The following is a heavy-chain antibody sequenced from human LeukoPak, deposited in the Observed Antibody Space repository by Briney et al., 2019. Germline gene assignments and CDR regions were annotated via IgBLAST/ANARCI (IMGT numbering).Heavy chain of an antibody. CDR3: ARQVYSSSSWFDP. D-gene: IGHD6-6*01. Sequence: ASETLSLTCAVSGYSISSGYYWGWIRQPPGKGLEWIGSIYHSGSTYYNPSLKSRVTISVDTSKNQFSLKLSSVTAADTAAYYCARQVYSSSSWFDPWGQGTLVTVSS. CDR2: IYHSGST. J-gene: IGHJ5*02. V-gene: IGHV4-38-2*01. CDR1: GYSISSGYY.